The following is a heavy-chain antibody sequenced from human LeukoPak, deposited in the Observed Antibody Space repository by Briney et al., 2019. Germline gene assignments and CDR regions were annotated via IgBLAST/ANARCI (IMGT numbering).Heavy chain of an antibody. CDR1: GGSISSGDYY. CDR3: ATSPGYSSSPDASYYMDV. V-gene: IGHV4-30-4*08. Sequence: PSETLSLTCTVSGGSISSGDYYWSWIRQPPGKGLECIGYIYYSGSTYYNPSLKSRVTMSVDTSKNQFSLKLSSVTAADTAVYYCATSPGYSSSPDASYYMDVWGKGTTVTVSS. CDR2: IYYSGST. D-gene: IGHD6-6*01. J-gene: IGHJ6*03.